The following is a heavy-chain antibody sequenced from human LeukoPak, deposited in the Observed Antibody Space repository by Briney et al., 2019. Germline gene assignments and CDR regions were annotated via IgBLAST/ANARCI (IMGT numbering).Heavy chain of an antibody. V-gene: IGHV1-2*02. D-gene: IGHD3-22*01. CDR1: GYTFTGYY. J-gene: IGHJ4*02. CDR3: ARVRVYYDSSGYYGY. Sequence: ASVKVSCKASGYTFTGYYMHWVRQAPGQGLEWMGWINPHTGGTNYAQKFQGRVTMTRDTSISTAYMELSRLRSDDTAVYYCARVRVYYDSSGYYGYWGQGTLVTVSS. CDR2: INPHTGGT.